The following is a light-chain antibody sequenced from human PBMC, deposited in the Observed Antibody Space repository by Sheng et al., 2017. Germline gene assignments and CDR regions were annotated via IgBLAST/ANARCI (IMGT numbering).Light chain of an antibody. CDR3: LLTYSGTRV. J-gene: IGLJ3*02. V-gene: IGLV7-46*01. Sequence: QAVVTQEPSLTVSPGGTVTLTGGSSTGAVTSDHYPYWFQQKPGQAPRTVIYDTNNKQSWTPARFSGSLLGGKAALTLSGAQPEDEADYYCLLTYSGTRVFGGGTKLTVL. CDR1: TGAVTSDHY. CDR2: DTN.